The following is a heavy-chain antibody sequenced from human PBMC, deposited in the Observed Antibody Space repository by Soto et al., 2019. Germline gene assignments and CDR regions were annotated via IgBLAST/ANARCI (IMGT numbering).Heavy chain of an antibody. CDR2: TYYRSKWYN. D-gene: IGHD2-2*01. CDR3: ARAGYCSSTSCRNYYYYGMDV. V-gene: IGHV6-1*01. Sequence: SETLSLTCAISGDSVSSNSAAWNWIRQSPSRGLEWLGRTYYRSKWYNDYAVSVKSRITINPDTSKNQFSLQLNSVTPEDTAVYYCARAGYCSSTSCRNYYYYGMDVWGQGTTVTV. J-gene: IGHJ6*02. CDR1: GDSVSSNSAA.